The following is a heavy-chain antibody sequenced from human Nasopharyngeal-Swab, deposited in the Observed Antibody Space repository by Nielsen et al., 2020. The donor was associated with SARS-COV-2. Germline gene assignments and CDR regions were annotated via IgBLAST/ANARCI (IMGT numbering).Heavy chain of an antibody. Sequence: SETLSLTCTVSGGSISSSSYYWGWIRQPPEKGLEWIGSIHYTGSTYYNSSLKSRVTMSVDTSKNQFSLKLSSVTAADTAVYYCARDNAYCSAARCENWFDPWGQGTLVTVSS. CDR2: IHYTGST. V-gene: IGHV4-39*07. J-gene: IGHJ5*02. CDR3: ARDNAYCSAARCENWFDP. CDR1: GGSISSSSYY. D-gene: IGHD2-15*01.